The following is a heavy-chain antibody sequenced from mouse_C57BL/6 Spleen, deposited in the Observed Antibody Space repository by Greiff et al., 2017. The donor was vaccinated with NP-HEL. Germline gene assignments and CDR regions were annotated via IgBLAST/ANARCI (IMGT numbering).Heavy chain of an antibody. CDR3: ARSDYGSRRETY. CDR2: INPNNGGT. D-gene: IGHD1-1*01. J-gene: IGHJ2*01. CDR1: GYTFTDYY. V-gene: IGHV1-26*01. Sequence: EVQLQQSGPELVKPGASVKISCKASGYTFTDYYMNWVKQSHGKSLEWIGDINPNNGGTSYNQKFKGKATLTVDKSSSTAYMELRSLTSEDSAVYYCARSDYGSRRETYWGQGTTLTVSS.